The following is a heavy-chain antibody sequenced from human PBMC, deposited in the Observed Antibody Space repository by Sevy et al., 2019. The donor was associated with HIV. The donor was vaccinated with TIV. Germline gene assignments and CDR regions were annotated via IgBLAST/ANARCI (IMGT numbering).Heavy chain of an antibody. V-gene: IGHV4-38-2*02. CDR1: GYSIRSGHY. CDR3: ARDARFGYGSNYMDF. D-gene: IGHD5-12*01. Sequence: SETLSLTCTVSGYSIRSGHYWGWIRQPPGKGLEWIGSLYDNAPGNTYYNPSLRGRITMTIDTSRNQFFLKLSSVTAADTAIYYCARDARFGYGSNYMDFWGQGTLVTVSS. J-gene: IGHJ4*02. CDR2: LYDNAPGNT.